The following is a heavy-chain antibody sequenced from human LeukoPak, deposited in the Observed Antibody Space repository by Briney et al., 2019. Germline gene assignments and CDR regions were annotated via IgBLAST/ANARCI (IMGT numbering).Heavy chain of an antibody. CDR3: ARVQWELPSRGEGGFDY. D-gene: IGHD1-26*01. J-gene: IGHJ4*02. V-gene: IGHV1-18*01. CDR1: GYTFASYG. CDR2: ISAYNGNT. Sequence: GASVKVSCKASGYTFASYGISWVRQAPGQGLEWMGWISAYNGNTNYAQKLQGRVTMTTDTSTSTAYMELRSLRSEDTAVYYCARVQWELPSRGEGGFDYWGQGTLVTVPS.